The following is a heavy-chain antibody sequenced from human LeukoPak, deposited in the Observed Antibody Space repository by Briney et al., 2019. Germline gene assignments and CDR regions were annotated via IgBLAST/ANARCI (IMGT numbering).Heavy chain of an antibody. V-gene: IGHV3-30*02. CDR3: ANSLVRGVIRAHFDY. D-gene: IGHD3-10*01. CDR1: GFTFSSYG. CDR2: IRYDGSNK. Sequence: GGSLRLSCAASGFTFSSYGMHWVRQAPGKGLEWVAFIRYDGSNKYYADSVKGRFTISRDNSKNTLYLQMNSLRAEDTAVYYCANSLVRGVIRAHFDYWGQGTLVTVSS. J-gene: IGHJ4*02.